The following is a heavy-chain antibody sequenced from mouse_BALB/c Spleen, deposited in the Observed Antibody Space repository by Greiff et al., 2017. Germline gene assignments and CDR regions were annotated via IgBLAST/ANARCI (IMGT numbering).Heavy chain of an antibody. J-gene: IGHJ3*01. CDR3: ARGRVAWFAY. Sequence: QVQLQQSGPGLVAPSQSLSITCTASGFSLTSYGVHWVRQPPGKGLEWLGVIWAGGSTNYNSALMSRLSISKDNSKSQVFLKMNSLQTDDTAMYYCARGRVAWFAYWGQGTLVTVSA. CDR1: GFSLTSYG. V-gene: IGHV2-9*02. CDR2: IWAGGST.